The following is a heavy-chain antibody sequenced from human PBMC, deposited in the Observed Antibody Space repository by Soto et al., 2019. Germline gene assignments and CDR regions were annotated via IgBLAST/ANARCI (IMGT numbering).Heavy chain of an antibody. CDR2: IIPIFGAA. CDR3: ASQSGRTRGMDV. Sequence: QVQAVQSGAEVKKPGSSVKVSCKASGVTFSSYVISWVRQAPGQGLEWIGRIIPIFGAANDAQKFQGRGTITADESTSTAYMELSSLRSEDMAVYYCASQSGRTRGMDVWGQGTIITVSS. D-gene: IGHD2-8*01. J-gene: IGHJ6*02. V-gene: IGHV1-69*18. CDR1: GVTFSSYV.